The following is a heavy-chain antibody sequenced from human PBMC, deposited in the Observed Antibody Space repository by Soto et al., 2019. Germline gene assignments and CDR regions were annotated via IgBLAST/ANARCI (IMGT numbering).Heavy chain of an antibody. CDR3: ATSFSGGGGRGY. D-gene: IGHD3-16*01. J-gene: IGHJ4*02. Sequence: QVQLQESGPGLVKPSETLSLTCTVSGGSITSDHWSWIRQPPEKGLEWIGQILYSGSSSYNPSLQGRVTLSIDTSKQHFSLRLSSVTASDTALYFWATSFSGGGGRGYWGQGTLVTVSS. CDR2: ILYSGSS. CDR1: GGSITSDH. V-gene: IGHV4-59*08.